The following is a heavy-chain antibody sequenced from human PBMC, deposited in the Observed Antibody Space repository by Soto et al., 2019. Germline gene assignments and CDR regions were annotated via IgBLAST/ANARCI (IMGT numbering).Heavy chain of an antibody. V-gene: IGHV4-59*08. Sequence: QVQLQESGPGLVKPSETLSLTCTVSGGSLTSYYWSWIRHPPGTGLEWIGFVYYTGIARYNPSLKSRVTISVDTSKNQFSLQLTSVTAADTAIYYCARRIVSPETFDYWGQGTLVTVSS. D-gene: IGHD2-15*01. CDR2: VYYTGIA. J-gene: IGHJ4*02. CDR3: ARRIVSPETFDY. CDR1: GGSLTSYY.